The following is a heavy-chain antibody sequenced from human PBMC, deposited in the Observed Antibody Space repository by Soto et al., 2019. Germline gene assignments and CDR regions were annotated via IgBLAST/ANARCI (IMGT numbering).Heavy chain of an antibody. CDR2: IYYSGST. V-gene: IGHV4-30-4*01. Sequence: QVQLQESGPGLVKPSQTLSLTCTVSGGSISSGDYYWSWIRQPPGKVLEWIGYIYYSGSTYYNPSLKSRVTISVDTSKNQFSLQLSSVTAAETAVYYCARVQLVRSPAYYYYYGMDVWGQGTTVTVSS. CDR3: ARVQLVRSPAYYYYYGMDV. D-gene: IGHD6-6*01. J-gene: IGHJ6*02. CDR1: GGSISSGDYY.